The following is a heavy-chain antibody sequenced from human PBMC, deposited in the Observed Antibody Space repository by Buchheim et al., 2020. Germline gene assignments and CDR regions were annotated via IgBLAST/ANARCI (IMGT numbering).Heavy chain of an antibody. J-gene: IGHJ6*02. V-gene: IGHV3-23*01. Sequence: EVQLLESGGDLAQPGGSLRLSCAVSGLTLTGESMNWVRQAPGKGLEWVSAIRMTDHSTHYAASVKGRFTISSDKSKTTLYLPMNSLRAEDTAVYYCAKDRRGTSSSRYYGMDVWGQGTT. CDR2: IRMTDHST. CDR3: AKDRRGTSSSRYYGMDV. D-gene: IGHD6-6*01. CDR1: GLTLTGES.